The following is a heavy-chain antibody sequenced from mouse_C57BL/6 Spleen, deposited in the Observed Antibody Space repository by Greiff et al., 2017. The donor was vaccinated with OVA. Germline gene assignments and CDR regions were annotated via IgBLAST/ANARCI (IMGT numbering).Heavy chain of an antibody. CDR2: IYPGDGGT. J-gene: IGHJ2*01. CDR3: ARRSPYYSNDLDY. D-gene: IGHD2-5*01. Sequence: VQLQQSGPELVKPGASVKISCKASGYAFSSSWMNWVKQRPGQGLEWIGRIYPGDGGTNYNGKFKGKATLTADKSSSTAYMQLSSLTSEDSAVYFCARRSPYYSNDLDYWGQGTTLTVSS. CDR1: GYAFSSSW. V-gene: IGHV1-82*01.